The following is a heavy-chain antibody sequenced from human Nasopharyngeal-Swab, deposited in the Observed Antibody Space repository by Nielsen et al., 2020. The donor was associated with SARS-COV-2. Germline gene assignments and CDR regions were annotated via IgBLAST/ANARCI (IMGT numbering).Heavy chain of an antibody. Sequence: GGSLRLSCAASGFTFDDYAMHWVRQAPGKGLEWVSGISWNSGSIGYADSVKGRFTISRDNAKNSLYLQMNSLRAEDTAVYYCARDFGFCSSTSCSLLTFDYWGQGTLVTVSS. CDR3: ARDFGFCSSTSCSLLTFDY. CDR1: GFTFDDYA. V-gene: IGHV3-9*01. CDR2: ISWNSGSI. J-gene: IGHJ4*02. D-gene: IGHD2-2*01.